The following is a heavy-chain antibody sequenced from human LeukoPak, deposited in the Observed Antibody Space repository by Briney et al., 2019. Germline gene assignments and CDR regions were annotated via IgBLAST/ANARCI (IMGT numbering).Heavy chain of an antibody. Sequence: SETLSLTXTVSGGSIDSSSHYWGWISQPPGKGLQWIGNIYYSGNTYYNPSLNSRVTISVDTSKKQFSLKLSSVTAADTAVYYCARHSSSWDFYYYYYMDVWGKGTTVIVSS. V-gene: IGHV4-39*01. D-gene: IGHD6-13*01. J-gene: IGHJ6*03. CDR2: IYYSGNT. CDR3: ARHSSSWDFYYYYYMDV. CDR1: GGSIDSSSHY.